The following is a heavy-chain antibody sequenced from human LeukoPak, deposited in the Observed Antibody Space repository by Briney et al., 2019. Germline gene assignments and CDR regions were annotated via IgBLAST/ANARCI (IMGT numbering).Heavy chain of an antibody. CDR3: ARRTVAQWLQRYYYYMDV. D-gene: IGHD6-19*01. V-gene: IGHV1-46*01. Sequence: ASVKVSCKASGYTFTSYYMHWVRQAPGQGLEWMGIINPSGGSTSYAQKFQGRVTMTRDMSTSTVYMELSSLRSEDTAVYYCARRTVAQWLQRYYYYMDVWGKGTTVTISS. CDR2: INPSGGST. CDR1: GYTFTSYY. J-gene: IGHJ6*03.